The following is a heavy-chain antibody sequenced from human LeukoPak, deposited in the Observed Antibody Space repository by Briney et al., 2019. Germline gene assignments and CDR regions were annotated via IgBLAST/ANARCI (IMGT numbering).Heavy chain of an antibody. CDR3: VGVRVGASASDYHFYYMDV. CDR2: IYPGDSDT. Sequence: GESLKISCTGSGDTFTDYWIGWVRQMPGKGLEWTGIIYPGDSDTRYSPSFHGQVTMSVDKSINTAYLQWSSLKASDTAVYYCVGVRVGASASDYHFYYMDVWGKGTTVTISS. J-gene: IGHJ6*03. CDR1: GDTFTDYW. D-gene: IGHD1-26*01. V-gene: IGHV5-51*01.